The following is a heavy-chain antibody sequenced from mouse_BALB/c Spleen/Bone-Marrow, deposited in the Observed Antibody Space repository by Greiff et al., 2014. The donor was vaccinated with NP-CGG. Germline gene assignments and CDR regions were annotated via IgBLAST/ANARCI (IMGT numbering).Heavy chain of an antibody. CDR1: GFNIKDTY. CDR2: IDPANGNT. CDR3: AKGGTTATWYFDV. Sequence: EVQLQQSGAELVKPGASVKSSCTASGFNIKDTYMHWVKQRPEQGLEWIGRIDPANGNTKYDPKFQGKATITADTSSNTAYLQLSSLTSEDTAVYYCAKGGTTATWYFDVWGAGTTVTVSS. D-gene: IGHD1-2*01. J-gene: IGHJ1*01. V-gene: IGHV14-3*02.